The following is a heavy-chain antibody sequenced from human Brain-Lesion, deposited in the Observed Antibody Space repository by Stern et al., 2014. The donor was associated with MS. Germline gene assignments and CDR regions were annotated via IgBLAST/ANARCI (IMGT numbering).Heavy chain of an antibody. Sequence: QVQLQESGPGLVKPSGTLSLTCAVSGGSISSSNWWSWVRQSPGKGLEWIGESDHSGSTIYNPSLKSRVTVSVDKSKNPFPLTLRSVPAADTAVYFCARFPASRPHVFDSWGQGTLVTVSS. CDR3: ARFPASRPHVFDS. D-gene: IGHD6-13*01. V-gene: IGHV4-4*02. CDR1: GGSISSSNW. J-gene: IGHJ4*02. CDR2: SDHSGST.